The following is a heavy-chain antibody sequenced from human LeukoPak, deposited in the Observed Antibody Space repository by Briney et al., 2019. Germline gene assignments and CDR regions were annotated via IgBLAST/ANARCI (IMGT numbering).Heavy chain of an antibody. D-gene: IGHD3-16*01. CDR1: GFTFADYA. CDR2: ISWNSGSI. Sequence: GGSLRLSCAASGFTFADYAMYCVRHAPGKGLGWVSGISWNSGSIGYADSVKSRFTISRDNAKNSLYLQMNSLRAEDTAVYYCARDQGGVGYWGQRTLVTVSS. J-gene: IGHJ4*02. CDR3: ARDQGGVGY. V-gene: IGHV3-9*01.